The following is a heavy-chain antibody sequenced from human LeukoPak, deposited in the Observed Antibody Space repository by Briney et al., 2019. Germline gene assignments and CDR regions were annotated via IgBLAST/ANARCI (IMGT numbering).Heavy chain of an antibody. J-gene: IGHJ4*02. CDR3: ARDLGGSGSYAAWDPYFDY. CDR2: INPSGGST. D-gene: IGHD3-10*01. V-gene: IGHV1-46*01. CDR1: GYTFTSYY. Sequence: GASVKVSCKASGYTFTSYYMHWVRQAPGQGLEWMGIINPSGGSTSYAQKFQGRVTMTRDTSTGTVYMELSSLRSEDTAVYYCARDLGGSGSYAAWDPYFDYWGQGTLVTVSS.